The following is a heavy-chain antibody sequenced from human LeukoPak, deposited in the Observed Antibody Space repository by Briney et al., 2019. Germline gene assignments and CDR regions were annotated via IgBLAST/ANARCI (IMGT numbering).Heavy chain of an antibody. V-gene: IGHV1-2*02. CDR1: GHTFTGYY. J-gene: IGHJ4*02. D-gene: IGHD3-10*01. Sequence: ASVKVSCKASGHTFTGYYMHWVRQAPGQGLEWMGWINPNSGGTNYAQKFQGRVTMTRDTSISTAYMELSRLRSDDTAVYYCARMKKLLWFGELLSQFDYWGQGTLVTVSS. CDR2: INPNSGGT. CDR3: ARMKKLLWFGELLSQFDY.